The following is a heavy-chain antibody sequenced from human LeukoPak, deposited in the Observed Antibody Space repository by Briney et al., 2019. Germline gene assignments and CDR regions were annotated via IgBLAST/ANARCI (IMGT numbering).Heavy chain of an antibody. D-gene: IGHD2-2*01. CDR3: ARIVVVPAATVYYYYGMDV. CDR1: GFTFSSYG. Sequence: GGSLRLSCAASGFTFSSYGMHWVRQAPGKGLEWVAVISYDGSNEYYADSVKGRFTISRDNSKNTLYLQMNSLRAEDTAVYYCARIVVVPAATVYYYYGMDVWGQGTTVTVSS. J-gene: IGHJ6*02. V-gene: IGHV3-30*03. CDR2: ISYDGSNE.